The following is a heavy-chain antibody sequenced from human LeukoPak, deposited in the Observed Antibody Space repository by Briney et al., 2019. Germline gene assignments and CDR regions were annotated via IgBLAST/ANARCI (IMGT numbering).Heavy chain of an antibody. CDR2: ISSSSSYI. D-gene: IGHD3-10*01. CDR3: AKDKWFGEPVDY. J-gene: IGHJ4*02. V-gene: IGHV3-21*01. CDR1: GFTFSSYS. Sequence: GGSLRLSCAASGFTFSSYSMNWVRQAPGKGLEWVSSISSSSSYIYYADSVKGRFTISRDNSKNTLYLQMDSLRAEDTAVYYCAKDKWFGEPVDYWGQGTLVTVSS.